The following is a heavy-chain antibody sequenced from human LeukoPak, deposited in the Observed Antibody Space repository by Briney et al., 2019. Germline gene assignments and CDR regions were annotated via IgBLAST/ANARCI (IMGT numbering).Heavy chain of an antibody. CDR1: GFTLSSYS. CDR2: ITWSGSTI. D-gene: IGHD3-22*01. Sequence: PGGSLRLSCAASGFTLSSYSMNWVRQAPGKGLEWISHITWSGSTIFYADSVKGRFTISRDSAKNSLYLQMSSLRDEDTAVYYCAKPYYYDSSGYLGDYWGQGTLVTVSS. V-gene: IGHV3-48*02. J-gene: IGHJ4*02. CDR3: AKPYYYDSSGYLGDY.